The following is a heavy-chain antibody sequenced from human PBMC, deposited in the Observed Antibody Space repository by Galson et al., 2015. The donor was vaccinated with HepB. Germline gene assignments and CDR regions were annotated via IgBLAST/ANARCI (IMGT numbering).Heavy chain of an antibody. Sequence: SVKVSCKASGGTFSSYAISWVRQAPGQGLEWMGGIIPIFGTANYAQKFQGRVTITADESTSTAYMELSSLRSEDTAVYYCARVWWVDQYYYDSSGYPYGMDVWGQGTTVTVSS. V-gene: IGHV1-69*13. CDR3: ARVWWVDQYYYDSSGYPYGMDV. J-gene: IGHJ6*02. CDR2: IIPIFGTA. D-gene: IGHD3-22*01. CDR1: GGTFSSYA.